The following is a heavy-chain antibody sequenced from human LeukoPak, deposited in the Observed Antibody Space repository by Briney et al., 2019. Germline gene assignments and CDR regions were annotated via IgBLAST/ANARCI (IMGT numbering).Heavy chain of an antibody. CDR2: IYYSGST. Sequence: MPSATLSLTCTVSGGSISSYYWSWIRQPPGKGLEWIGYIYYSGSTNYNPSLKSRVTISVDTSENQFSLKLSSVTAADTAVYYCARNPPHGDPGGFDYWGQGTLVTVSS. J-gene: IGHJ4*02. CDR1: GGSISSYY. V-gene: IGHV4-59*01. CDR3: ARNPPHGDPGGFDY. D-gene: IGHD4-17*01.